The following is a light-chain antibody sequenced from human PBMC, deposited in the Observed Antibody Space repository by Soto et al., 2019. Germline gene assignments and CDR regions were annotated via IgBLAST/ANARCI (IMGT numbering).Light chain of an antibody. CDR1: QNINSY. J-gene: IGKJ2*01. CDR3: QQYYNTPRT. Sequence: DIQMTQSPSSLSTSVGDRVSITCRASQNINSYLNWYQQKPGKAPKLLIYAASSLQSGAPSRFSGSGSGTDFTLTISSLQPEDFATYYCQQYYNTPRTFGQGTKLEIK. CDR2: AAS. V-gene: IGKV1-39*01.